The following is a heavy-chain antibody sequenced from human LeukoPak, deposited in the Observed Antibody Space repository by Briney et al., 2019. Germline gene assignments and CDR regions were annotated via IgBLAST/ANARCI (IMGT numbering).Heavy chain of an antibody. V-gene: IGHV3-23*01. Sequence: GGSLRLSCAASGFTFSSYAMSWVRQAPGKGLEWVSAISGSGGSTYYADSVKGRFTIPRDNSENTLYLQMNSLRAEDTAVYYCAKDRIAARPGPYYFDYWGQGTLVTVSS. CDR3: AKDRIAARPGPYYFDY. J-gene: IGHJ4*02. CDR1: GFTFSSYA. CDR2: ISGSGGST. D-gene: IGHD6-6*01.